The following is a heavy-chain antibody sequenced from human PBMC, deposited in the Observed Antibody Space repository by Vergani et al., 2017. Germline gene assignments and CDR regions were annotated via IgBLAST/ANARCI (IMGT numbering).Heavy chain of an antibody. Sequence: EVQLVESGGGLVQPGGSLRLSCAASGFTFSSYAMHWVRQAPGKGLEYVSAISSNGGSTYYANSVKGRFTISRDNSKNTLYLQMGSLRAEDMAVYYCARDRNYDILTGYYTLNHYYYGMDVWGQGTTVTVSS. CDR1: GFTFSSYA. CDR3: ARDRNYDILTGYYTLNHYYYGMDV. J-gene: IGHJ6*02. V-gene: IGHV3-64*01. D-gene: IGHD3-9*01. CDR2: ISSNGGST.